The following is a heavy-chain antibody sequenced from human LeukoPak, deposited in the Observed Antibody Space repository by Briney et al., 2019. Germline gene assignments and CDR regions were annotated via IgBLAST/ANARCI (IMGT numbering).Heavy chain of an antibody. Sequence: GGSLRVSCAASGFPFNSFWMHWVRQAPGKGLVWVSDMNEYSTTIRYADSVKGRFTISRDNAKSILYLQMNNLRAEDTAMYFCARGGVNPVDHWGQGTLVTVPS. V-gene: IGHV3-74*01. J-gene: IGHJ4*02. CDR1: GFPFNSFW. CDR3: ARGGVNPVDH. CDR2: MNEYSTTI. D-gene: IGHD1-14*01.